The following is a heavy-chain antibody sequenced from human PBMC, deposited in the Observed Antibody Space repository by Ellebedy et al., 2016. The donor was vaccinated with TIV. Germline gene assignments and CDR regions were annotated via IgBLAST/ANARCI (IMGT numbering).Heavy chain of an antibody. J-gene: IGHJ6*02. V-gene: IGHV3-66*01. D-gene: IGHD2-15*01. CDR3: ARTKLPSDGMDV. Sequence: ETLSLTCTVSGGSISSSSYYMSWVRRAPGKGLEWVSVIYSGGSTYYADSVKGRFTISRDNSKNKLYLQMNSLRAEDTAVYYCARTKLPSDGMDVWGQGTTVTVSS. CDR2: IYSGGST. CDR1: GGSISSSSYY.